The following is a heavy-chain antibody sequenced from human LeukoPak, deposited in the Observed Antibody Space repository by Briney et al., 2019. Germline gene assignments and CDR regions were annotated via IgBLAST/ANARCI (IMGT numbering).Heavy chain of an antibody. CDR2: ITGSGST. J-gene: IGHJ4*02. CDR1: GFTFSSYA. Sequence: PGGSLRLSCAASGFTFSSYAMSWVRQAPGKGLEWVSAITGSGSTYYADSVKGRFTISRDNSKNMLYLQMNSLRAEDTAVYYCAKEVGYYYGSGSYIDYWGQGTLVTVSS. V-gene: IGHV3-23*01. CDR3: AKEVGYYYGSGSYIDY. D-gene: IGHD3-10*01.